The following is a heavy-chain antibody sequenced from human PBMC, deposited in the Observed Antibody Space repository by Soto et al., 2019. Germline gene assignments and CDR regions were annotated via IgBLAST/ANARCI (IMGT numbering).Heavy chain of an antibody. D-gene: IGHD3-22*01. J-gene: IGHJ4*02. CDR2: IYYSGTT. V-gene: IGHV4-31*03. Sequence: QVQLQESGPGLVKSSQTLYLTCTVSGGSIRSGGYRWSWIRQHPGKGLEWIGFIYYSGTTKYNPFLKSRLSISMDKSNNQFSLELSSVTAADTAVYYCARGDYYDSSGYEFWGQGILVNVSS. CDR1: GGSIRSGGYR. CDR3: ARGDYYDSSGYEF.